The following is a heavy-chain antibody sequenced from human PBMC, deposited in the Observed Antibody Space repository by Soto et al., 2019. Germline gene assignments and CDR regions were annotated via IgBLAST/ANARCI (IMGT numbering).Heavy chain of an antibody. J-gene: IGHJ4*02. CDR2: ISAYNGNT. CDR3: ARSGSNSTLREFDY. V-gene: IGHV1-18*01. D-gene: IGHD1-26*01. CDR1: GYTFTTYG. Sequence: QVQLVQSGAEVKKPGASVKVSCKASGYTFTTYGISWVRQAPGQGLEWMGWISAYNGNTNYAQKLRGRVTMTTDTTTSTAYMELRSIRTDDTAVYYCARSGSNSTLREFDYWGQGTLVTVSS.